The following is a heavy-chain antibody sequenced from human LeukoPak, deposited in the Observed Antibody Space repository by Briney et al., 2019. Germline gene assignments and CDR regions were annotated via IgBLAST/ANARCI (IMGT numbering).Heavy chain of an antibody. CDR3: ARATRWSFDS. D-gene: IGHD1-26*01. Sequence: GGSLRLSCAVSGFTFSSYWMSWVRQAPGKGLEWVANIKQDGSEKYYVDSVKGRFTISRDNAKNSLYLQLDSLRAEDTARCYCARATRWSFDSWGLGSLVTVSS. CDR1: GFTFSSYW. J-gene: IGHJ4*02. V-gene: IGHV3-7*04. CDR2: IKQDGSEK.